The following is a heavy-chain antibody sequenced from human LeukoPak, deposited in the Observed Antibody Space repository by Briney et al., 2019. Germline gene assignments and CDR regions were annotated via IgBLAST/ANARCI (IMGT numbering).Heavy chain of an antibody. D-gene: IGHD3-3*01. CDR2: ISAGGGST. V-gene: IGHV3-23*01. J-gene: IGHJ4*02. CDR1: GFTFNNYA. CDR3: AKEAYYDFWSGYSFVDY. Sequence: GGSLRLSCAASGFTFNNYAMSWVRQAPGKGLEWVSAISAGGGSTYYADSVKGRFTISRDNSKNTLYLQMNSLRAEDTAVYYCAKEAYYDFWSGYSFVDYWGQGTPVTVSS.